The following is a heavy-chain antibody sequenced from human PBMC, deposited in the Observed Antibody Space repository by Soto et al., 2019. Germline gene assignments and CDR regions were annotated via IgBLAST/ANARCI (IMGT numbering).Heavy chain of an antibody. CDR3: ARDPSIVLVPAATYYYYYYGMDV. J-gene: IGHJ6*02. CDR2: ISYDGSNK. Sequence: GGSLRLSCAASGFTLNTYGMHWVRQGPGKGLEWVAVISYDGSNKYYADSVKGRFTISRDISKNTLYLQMNSLRAEDTAVYYCARDPSIVLVPAATYYYYYYGMDVWGQGTTVTVSS. V-gene: IGHV3-30*03. CDR1: GFTLNTYG. D-gene: IGHD2-2*01.